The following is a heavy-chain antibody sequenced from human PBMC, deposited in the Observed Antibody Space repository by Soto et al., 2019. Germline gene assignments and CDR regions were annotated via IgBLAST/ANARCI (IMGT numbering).Heavy chain of an antibody. V-gene: IGHV3-23*01. CDR2: ISGSGGST. CDR1: GFTFSSYA. J-gene: IGHJ5*02. CDR3: AKDQNSRGLGP. Sequence: EVQLLESGGGLVQPGGSLRLSCAASGFTFSSYAMSWVRQAPGKGLEWVSSISGSGGSTYYADSVKGRFTISRDNSKNTLSLQMNSLRAEYTAVYYCAKDQNSRGLGPWGQGTLVTVSS. D-gene: IGHD6-19*01.